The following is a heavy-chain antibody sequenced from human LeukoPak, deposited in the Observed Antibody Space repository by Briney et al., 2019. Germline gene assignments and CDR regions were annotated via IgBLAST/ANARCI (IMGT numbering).Heavy chain of an antibody. D-gene: IGHD3-10*01. J-gene: IGHJ4*02. V-gene: IGHV1-69*13. CDR3: ASCLWFGELSSYVDY. Sequence: SVKVSCKASGGTFSSYAISWVRQAPGQGLEWMGGIIPIFGTANYAQKFQGRVTITADESTSTAYMELSSLRSEDTAVYYCASCLWFGELSSYVDYWGQGTLVTVSS. CDR1: GGTFSSYA. CDR2: IIPIFGTA.